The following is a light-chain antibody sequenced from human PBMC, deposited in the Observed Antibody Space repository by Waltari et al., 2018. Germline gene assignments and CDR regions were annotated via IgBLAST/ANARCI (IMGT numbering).Light chain of an antibody. Sequence: QSVLTQPASVSGSPGQSISISCIGTSRDVGPYNLFSWYQHHPGKAPKLIVFEASKRPSGVSNRFSGSKAANTASLIISGLQADDEADYYCCSYAGSGSWVFGGGTKVTVI. CDR2: EAS. J-gene: IGLJ3*02. CDR3: CSYAGSGSWV. CDR1: SRDVGPYNL. V-gene: IGLV2-23*01.